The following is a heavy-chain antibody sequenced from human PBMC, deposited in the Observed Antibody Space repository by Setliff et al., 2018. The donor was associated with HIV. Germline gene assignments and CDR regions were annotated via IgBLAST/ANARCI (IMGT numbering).Heavy chain of an antibody. CDR1: GYTFTTYG. CDR2: INSYNGNT. CDR3: SRSGVPPYYYYGMDV. D-gene: IGHD3-10*01. V-gene: IGHV1-18*04. J-gene: IGHJ6*02. Sequence: VASVKVSCKASGYTFTTYGVNWVRQAPGQGIEWMGWINSYNGNTKFAQKCQGRVTMTTDTSTTTAFMELRSLKAEDTGIYYCSRSGVPPYYYYGMDVWGQGTTVTVSS.